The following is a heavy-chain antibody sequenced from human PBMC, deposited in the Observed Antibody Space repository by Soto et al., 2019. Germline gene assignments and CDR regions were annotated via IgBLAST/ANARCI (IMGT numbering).Heavy chain of an antibody. J-gene: IGHJ5*02. CDR2: IIPILGVA. V-gene: IGHV1-69*02. CDR1: GGTFSSYT. Sequence: QVRLVQSGAEVKKPGSSVKVSCKASGGTFSSYTISWVRQAPGQGLEWMGRIIPILGVAHYAQNFQGRVTIPADKSTSTAYMELSSLRSEDTAVYYCAREIFCTSTSCYGDPYNWFDPWGQGTLVTVSS. D-gene: IGHD2-2*01. CDR3: AREIFCTSTSCYGDPYNWFDP.